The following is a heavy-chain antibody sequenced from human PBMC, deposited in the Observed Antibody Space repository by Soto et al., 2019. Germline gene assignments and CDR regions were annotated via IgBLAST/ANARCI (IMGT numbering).Heavy chain of an antibody. Sequence: GESLKISCKGSGYSFTSYWIGWVRQMPGKGLEWMGIIYPGDSDTRYSPSFQGQVTISADKSISTAYLQWSSLKASDTAMYYCARQPSTYDFWSGYSSFDYWGQGTLVTVSS. CDR1: GYSFTSYW. CDR2: IYPGDSDT. CDR3: ARQPSTYDFWSGYSSFDY. D-gene: IGHD3-3*01. V-gene: IGHV5-51*01. J-gene: IGHJ4*02.